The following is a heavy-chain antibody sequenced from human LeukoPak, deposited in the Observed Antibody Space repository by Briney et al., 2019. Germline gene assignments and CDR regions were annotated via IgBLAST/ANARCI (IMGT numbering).Heavy chain of an antibody. Sequence: PGGSLRLSCAASGFTFSSYSMNWVRQAPGKGLEWEASITISSSYIYYADSVKGRFTISRDNAKNSLYLQMNSLRAEDTAVYYCARAPGGYCSSTSCYVWFDPWGQGTLVTVSS. D-gene: IGHD2-2*01. V-gene: IGHV3-21*01. J-gene: IGHJ5*02. CDR2: ITISSSYI. CDR3: ARAPGGYCSSTSCYVWFDP. CDR1: GFTFSSYS.